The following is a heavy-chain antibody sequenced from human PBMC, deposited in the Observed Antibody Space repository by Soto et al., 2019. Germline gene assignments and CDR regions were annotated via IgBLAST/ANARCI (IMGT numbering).Heavy chain of an antibody. Sequence: QLQMQESGSGLVKPSQTLSLTCTVSGGSISSGGYSWSWIRQTPGKGLEWIGYIYPTGKTYYNPSIENRATLSIDTSQNQFSLQLTSVTAADTAVYYCARAPPWPAPRWGVWGHGTTVTVSS. CDR3: ARAPPWPAPRWGV. J-gene: IGHJ6*02. V-gene: IGHV4-30-2*01. CDR1: GGSISSGGYS. CDR2: IYPTGKT. D-gene: IGHD3-16*01.